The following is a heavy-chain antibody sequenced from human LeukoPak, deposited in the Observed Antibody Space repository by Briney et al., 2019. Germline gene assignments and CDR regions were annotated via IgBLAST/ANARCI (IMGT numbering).Heavy chain of an antibody. Sequence: ASVKVSCKASGYTFIGYYMHWVRQAPGQGLEWMGWINPNSGGTNFARKFQGRVTMTRDTSISTAYMELSRLRSDDTAVYYCAREHCSGGTCYRTFDSWGQGTLVTVSS. V-gene: IGHV1-2*02. D-gene: IGHD2-15*01. CDR2: INPNSGGT. CDR3: AREHCSGGTCYRTFDS. CDR1: GYTFIGYY. J-gene: IGHJ4*02.